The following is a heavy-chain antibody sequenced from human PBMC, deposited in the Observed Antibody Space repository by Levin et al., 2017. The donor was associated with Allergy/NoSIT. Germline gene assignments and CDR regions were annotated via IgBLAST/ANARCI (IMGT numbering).Heavy chain of an antibody. CDR3: ARDNAGENWFDP. V-gene: IGHV3-48*02. CDR2: ISSSSSTI. CDR1: GFTFSSYS. J-gene: IGHJ5*02. Sequence: LSLTCAASGFTFSSYSMNWVRQAPGKGLEWVSYISSSSSTIYYADSVKGRFTISRDNAKNSLYLQMNSLRDEDTAVYYCARDNAGENWFDPWGQGTLVTVSS. D-gene: IGHD3-10*01.